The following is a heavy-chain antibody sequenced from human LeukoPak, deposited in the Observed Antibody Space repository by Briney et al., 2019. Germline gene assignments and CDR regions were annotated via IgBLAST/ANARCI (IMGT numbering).Heavy chain of an antibody. CDR2: ISGDGVST. Sequence: GGSLRLSCAASGFTVSSYWMHWVRQAPGKGLVCVSLISGDGVSTFYADSVKGRFSISRDNSKNSLYLEMNSLRTEDAAMYYCAKESGKFDYWGQGTLVAVSS. CDR3: AKESGKFDY. CDR1: GFTVSSYW. V-gene: IGHV3-43*02. J-gene: IGHJ4*02.